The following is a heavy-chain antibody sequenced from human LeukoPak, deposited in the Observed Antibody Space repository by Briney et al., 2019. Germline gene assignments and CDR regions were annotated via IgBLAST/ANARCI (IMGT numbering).Heavy chain of an antibody. Sequence: ASVKVSCKASGGTFSSYAISWVRQAPGQGLEWMGRIIPIFGTANYAQKFQGRVTITADESTSTAYMELSSLRSEDTAVYYCARSITIFGVGLNDYWGQGTLVTVSS. D-gene: IGHD3-3*01. V-gene: IGHV1-69*13. CDR2: IIPIFGTA. J-gene: IGHJ4*02. CDR1: GGTFSSYA. CDR3: ARSITIFGVGLNDY.